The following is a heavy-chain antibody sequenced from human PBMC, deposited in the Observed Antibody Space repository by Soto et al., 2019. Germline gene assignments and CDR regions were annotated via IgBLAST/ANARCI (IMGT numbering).Heavy chain of an antibody. CDR3: ASRSDGFDY. V-gene: IGHV3-33*01. J-gene: IGHJ4*02. CDR1: GITFSSYG. Sequence: QVQLVESGGGVVQPGRSLRLSCAVSGITFSSYGMHWVRQAPGKGLEWVAVIWYDGSNKNYADSVKGRFTISRDNSKKILYLQMNSLIAEDTAVYYCASRSDGFDYWGQGTLVTVSS. CDR2: IWYDGSNK.